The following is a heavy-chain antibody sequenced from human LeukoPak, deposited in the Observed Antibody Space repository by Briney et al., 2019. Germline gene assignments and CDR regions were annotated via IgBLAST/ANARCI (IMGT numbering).Heavy chain of an antibody. J-gene: IGHJ3*02. CDR1: GGSISSYY. CDR2: ISDTGST. CDR3: ARGKRDSSGYYYYSAFDI. V-gene: IGHV4-59*01. Sequence: PSETLSLTCTVSGGSISSYYWSWIRQPPGKGLEWIGYISDTGSTNYNPSLKSRVTISIDTSKNQFSLKLGSVTAADTAVYYCARGKRDSSGYYYYSAFDIWGQGTMVTVSS. D-gene: IGHD3-22*01.